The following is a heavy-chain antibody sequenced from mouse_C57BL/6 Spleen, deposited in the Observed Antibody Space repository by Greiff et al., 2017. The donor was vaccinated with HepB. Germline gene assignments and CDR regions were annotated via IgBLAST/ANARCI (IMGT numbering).Heavy chain of an antibody. V-gene: IGHV1-64*01. D-gene: IGHD1-1*01. CDR2: IHPNSGST. CDR3: ARHYYGSHFDY. J-gene: IGHJ2*01. Sequence: QVQLKHPGAELVKPGASVKLSCKASGYTFTSYWMHWVKQRPGQGLEWIGMIHPNSGSTNYNEKFKSKATLTVDKSSSTAYMQLSSLTSEDSAVYYCARHYYGSHFDYWGQGTTLTVSS. CDR1: GYTFTSYW.